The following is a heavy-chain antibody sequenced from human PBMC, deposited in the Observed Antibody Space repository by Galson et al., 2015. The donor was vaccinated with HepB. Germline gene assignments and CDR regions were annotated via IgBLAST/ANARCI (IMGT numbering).Heavy chain of an antibody. D-gene: IGHD4-17*01. J-gene: IGHJ6*02. CDR2: IDWDDDK. Sequence: PALVKPTQTLTLTCTFSGFSLSTSGMCVSWIRQPPGKALEWLALIDWDDDKYYSTSLKTRLTISKDTSKNQVVLTMTNMDPVGTATYYCARSQYGEPYYYYYYVMDVWGQGTTVTVSS. CDR3: ARSQYGEPYYYYYYVMDV. CDR1: GFSLSTSGMC. V-gene: IGHV2-70*01.